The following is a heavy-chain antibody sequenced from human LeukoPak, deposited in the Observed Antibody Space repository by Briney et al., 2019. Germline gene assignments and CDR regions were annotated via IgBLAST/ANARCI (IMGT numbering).Heavy chain of an antibody. Sequence: GASVKVSCKASGGTFISYAISWVRQAPGQGLEWMGGIIPIFGTANYAQEFQGRVTITADESTSTAYMELSSLRSEDTAVYYCARVVKMTIFGVVTRGSYYYYGMDVWGQGTTVTVSS. CDR3: ARVVKMTIFGVVTRGSYYYYGMDV. V-gene: IGHV1-69*13. J-gene: IGHJ6*02. CDR2: IIPIFGTA. D-gene: IGHD3-3*01. CDR1: GGTFISYA.